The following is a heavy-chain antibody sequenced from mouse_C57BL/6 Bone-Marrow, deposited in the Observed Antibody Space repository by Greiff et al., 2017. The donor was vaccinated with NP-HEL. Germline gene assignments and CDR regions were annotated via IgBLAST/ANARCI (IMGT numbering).Heavy chain of an antibody. CDR1: GFTFSSYA. J-gene: IGHJ3*01. CDR2: ISDGGSYT. Sequence: EVKLVESGGGLVKPGGSLKLSCAASGFTFSSYAMSWVRQTPEKRLEWVATISDGGSYTYYPDNVKGRFTISRDNAKNNLYLQMSHLKSEDTAMYYCARGIYDGYYKGFAYWGQGTLVTVSA. V-gene: IGHV5-4*03. D-gene: IGHD2-3*01. CDR3: ARGIYDGYYKGFAY.